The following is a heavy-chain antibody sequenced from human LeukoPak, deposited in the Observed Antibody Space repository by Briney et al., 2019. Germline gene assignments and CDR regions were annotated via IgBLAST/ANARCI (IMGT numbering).Heavy chain of an antibody. V-gene: IGHV3-74*01. CDR3: SAGAPFEY. J-gene: IGHJ4*02. CDR2: ISSDESDT. CDR1: GFTFSSYW. Sequence: RGSLRLSCATSGFTFSSYWMHWVRQTPEKGLVWVSRISSDESDTRYADSVKGRFTISRDNAKNTLYLQMNSLRAEGTAVYYCSAGAPFEYWGQGTLVTVSS. D-gene: IGHD7-27*01.